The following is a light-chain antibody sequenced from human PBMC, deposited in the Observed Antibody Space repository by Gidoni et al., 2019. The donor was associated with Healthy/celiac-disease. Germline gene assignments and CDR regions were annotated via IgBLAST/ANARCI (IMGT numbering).Light chain of an antibody. J-gene: IGLJ1*01. V-gene: IGLV2-23*02. CDR2: EVS. CDR3: CSYAGSSTV. CDR1: SSDVGSYKL. Sequence: QSALTQPASASGSPGQSITISCTGTSSDVGSYKLVSWYQQHPGKAPKLMIYEVSKRPSGVSNRFSGSKSGNTASLTISGLQAEDEADYYCCSYAGSSTVFGTGTKVTVL.